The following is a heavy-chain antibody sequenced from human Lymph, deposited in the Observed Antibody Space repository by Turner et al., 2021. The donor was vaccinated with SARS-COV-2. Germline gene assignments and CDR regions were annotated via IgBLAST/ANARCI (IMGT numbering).Heavy chain of an antibody. D-gene: IGHD1-26*01. J-gene: IGHJ3*02. CDR3: ARGSGSYLSAFDI. V-gene: IGHV3-30*04. Sequence: QVQLVESGGGVVQPGRSLRLPCAASGFTFSTYAIHRVRQAPGKGLEWVAVISYDGFNKYYSDSVKGQFTISRDNSKNTLYLQMSSLRAEDTAVYYCARGSGSYLSAFDIWGQGTMVTVSS. CDR1: GFTFSTYA. CDR2: ISYDGFNK.